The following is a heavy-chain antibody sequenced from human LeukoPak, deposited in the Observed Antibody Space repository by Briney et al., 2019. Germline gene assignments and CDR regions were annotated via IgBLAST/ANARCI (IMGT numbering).Heavy chain of an antibody. V-gene: IGHV3-23*01. D-gene: IGHD5-12*01. CDR3: AKGYGDYLY. CDR2: ISGSGEGT. CDR1: GFTFFSSA. Sequence: GGSLRLSCAASGFTFFSSAMSWVRQAPGKGLEWVSTISGSGEGTHYADSVKGRFTISRDSSKYTLYLQMNSLRAEDTAIYYCAKGYGDYLYWGQGTLVTVSS. J-gene: IGHJ4*02.